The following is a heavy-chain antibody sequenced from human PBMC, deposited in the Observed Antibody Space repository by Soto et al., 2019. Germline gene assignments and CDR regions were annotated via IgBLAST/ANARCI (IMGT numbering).Heavy chain of an antibody. CDR2: INPNGGST. CDR1: ADTFTSYY. D-gene: IGHD2-8*01. Sequence: ASVKVSCKAPADTFTSYYIHWVRQAPGHGLEWMGIINPNGGSTRFAQTFQGRITMTTDTSTSTVYMELRSLRSEDTAVYYCARDIESVTAKHFFYYYAMDVWGQGTTVTVSS. J-gene: IGHJ6*02. V-gene: IGHV1-46*01. CDR3: ARDIESVTAKHFFYYYAMDV.